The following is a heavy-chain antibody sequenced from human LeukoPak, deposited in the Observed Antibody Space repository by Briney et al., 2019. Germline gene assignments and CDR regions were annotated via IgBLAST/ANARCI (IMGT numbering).Heavy chain of an antibody. CDR1: GGSISSSSYY. CDR3: ARREGGSGWYYYY. J-gene: IGHJ4*02. V-gene: IGHV4-39*01. Sequence: PSETLSLTCTVSGGSISSSSYYWGWIRQPPGKGLEWIGSIYYSGSTYYNPSLKSRVTISVDTSKNQFSLKLSAVTAADTAVYYCARREGGSGWYYYYWGQGTLVTVSS. CDR2: IYYSGST. D-gene: IGHD6-19*01.